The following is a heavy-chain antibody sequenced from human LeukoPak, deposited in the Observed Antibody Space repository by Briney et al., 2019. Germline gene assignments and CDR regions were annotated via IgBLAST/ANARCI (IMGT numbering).Heavy chain of an antibody. D-gene: IGHD3-3*01. CDR3: ARDRSGDDDFWSGYYTNYFDP. J-gene: IGHJ5*02. Sequence: SETLSLTCAVYIDSFSNYHWNWIRQTPAKGMEWIGEVNESGGTNISPSLRSRVILSVDTSKNQFSLKLISVTVADTAVYYCARDRSGDDDFWSGYYTNYFDPWGQGTLVTVSS. V-gene: IGHV4-34*01. CDR2: VNESGGT. CDR1: IDSFSNYH.